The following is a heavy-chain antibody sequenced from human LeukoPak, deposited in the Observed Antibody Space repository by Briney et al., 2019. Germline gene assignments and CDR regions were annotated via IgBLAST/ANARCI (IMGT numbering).Heavy chain of an antibody. V-gene: IGHV3-7*04. J-gene: IGHJ4*02. Sequence: GGSLRLSCAASEFTFTIYWMTWVRQAPGKGLEWVANIKQDGSDQYYVDSVKGRFTISRDNAKNSLYLQMNSLRAEDTAVYYCARGGNTFDQWGQGTLVTVSS. CDR1: EFTFTIYW. CDR2: IKQDGSDQ. CDR3: ARGGNTFDQ. D-gene: IGHD4-23*01.